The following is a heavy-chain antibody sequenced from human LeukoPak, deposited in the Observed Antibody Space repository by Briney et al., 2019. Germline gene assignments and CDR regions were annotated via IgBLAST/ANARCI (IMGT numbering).Heavy chain of an antibody. V-gene: IGHV4-61*08. CDR1: GGSVSNYAYY. CDR2: IYYSGST. D-gene: IGHD2-21*02. CDR3: ARDRVVVTAYYGMDV. J-gene: IGHJ6*02. Sequence: PSETLSLTCTVSGGSVSNYAYYWSWIRQPPGKGLEWIGHIYYSGSTNYNPSLKSRVTISIDTSKNQFSLKLTSVTAADTAVYYCARDRVVVTAYYGMDVWGQGITVTVSS.